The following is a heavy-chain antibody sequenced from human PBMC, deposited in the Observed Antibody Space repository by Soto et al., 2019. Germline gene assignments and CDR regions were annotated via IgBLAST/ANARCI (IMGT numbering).Heavy chain of an antibody. CDR2: IIPIFGTA. CDR1: GGTFSSYA. V-gene: IGHV1-69*13. J-gene: IGHJ4*02. D-gene: IGHD6-19*01. CDR3: ARESFSSGWPNPRVAYFDY. Sequence: ASVKISCKASGGTFSSYAISWVRQAPGQGLEWMGGIIPIFGTANYAQKFQGRVTITADESTSTAYMELSILRPEDTAVYYCARESFSSGWPNPRVAYFDYWGQGTLVTVSS.